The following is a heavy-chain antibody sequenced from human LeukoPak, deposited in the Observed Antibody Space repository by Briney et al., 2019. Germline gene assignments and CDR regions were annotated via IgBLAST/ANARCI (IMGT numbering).Heavy chain of an antibody. D-gene: IGHD2-2*01. CDR2: ISGSGSST. CDR3: ARVGVTYCSSTSCYPDY. Sequence: GGSLRLSCAASGFTFSTYAMSWVRQAPGKGLEWVSAISGSGSSTYYADSVKGRFTISRDNSKNTLYLQMNSLRAEDTAVYYCARVGVTYCSSTSCYPDYWGQGTLVTVSS. V-gene: IGHV3-23*01. CDR1: GFTFSTYA. J-gene: IGHJ4*02.